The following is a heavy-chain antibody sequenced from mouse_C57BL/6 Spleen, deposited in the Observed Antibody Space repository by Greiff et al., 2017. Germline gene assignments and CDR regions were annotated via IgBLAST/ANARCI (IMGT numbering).Heavy chain of an antibody. V-gene: IGHV1-53*01. CDR1: GYTFTSYW. J-gene: IGHJ2*01. D-gene: IGHD1-1*01. CDR3: ARGLLRRSRDY. CDR2: INPSNGGT. Sequence: QVHVKQPGTELVKPGASVKLSCKASGYTFTSYWMHWVKQRPGQGLEWIGNINPSNGGTNYNEQFKSKATLTVDKSSSTAYMQLSSLTSEDSAVYYCARGLLRRSRDYWGQGTTLTVSS.